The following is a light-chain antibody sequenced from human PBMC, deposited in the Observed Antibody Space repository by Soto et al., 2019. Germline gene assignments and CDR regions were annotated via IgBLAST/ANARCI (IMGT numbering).Light chain of an antibody. CDR1: RRFTNG. Sequence: DIRLTQSPSSLSESVGEIATISCRASRRFTNGLNWYQQRPGKAPKLLIYSASSLQSGVPSRFSGSGSGTDFTLTINSLQPEDFATYYCQESYTSGLTFGGGAKVEI. V-gene: IGKV1-39*01. CDR2: SAS. CDR3: QESYTSGLT. J-gene: IGKJ4*01.